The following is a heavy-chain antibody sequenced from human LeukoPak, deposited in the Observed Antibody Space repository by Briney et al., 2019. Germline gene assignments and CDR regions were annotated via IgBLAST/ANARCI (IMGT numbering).Heavy chain of an antibody. D-gene: IGHD5-12*01. CDR1: GFTFSTYS. V-gene: IGHV3-48*01. CDR3: ARVSSTMTVDKDFQH. CDR2: ISTGSRTT. J-gene: IGHJ1*01. Sequence: GGSLRLSCAASGFTFSTYSMNWVRQAPGKGLEWLSYISTGSRTTFYADSVKGRFTISRDNAKNSLYLQMNSLRAEDTAVYYCARVSSTMTVDKDFQHWGQGTLVTVSS.